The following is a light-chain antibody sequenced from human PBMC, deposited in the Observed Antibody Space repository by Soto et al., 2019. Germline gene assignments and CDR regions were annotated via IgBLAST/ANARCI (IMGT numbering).Light chain of an antibody. V-gene: IGLV4-69*01. Sequence: QSVLTQPPSASASLGASVKLTCTLTTEYRSYSIAWHQLQPEKGPRFLMKLNSDGRHYKGDGIPDRFSGSSSGAERYLTISRLQSDDEADYYCQTWGIGIQEVFGGGTQLTVL. CDR3: QTWGIGIQEV. CDR1: TEYRSYS. J-gene: IGLJ2*01. CDR2: LNSDGRH.